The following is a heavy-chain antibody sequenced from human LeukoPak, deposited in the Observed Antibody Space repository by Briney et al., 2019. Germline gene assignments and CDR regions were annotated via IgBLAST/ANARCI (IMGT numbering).Heavy chain of an antibody. CDR1: GYTLTELS. CDR3: ATHPMITFGGVIVPFDY. Sequence: ASVKVPCKVSGYTLTELSMHWVRQAPGKGLEWMGGFDPEDGETIYAQKFQGRVTMTEDTSTDTAYMELSSLRSEDTAVYYCATHPMITFGGVIVPFDYWGQGTLVTVSS. D-gene: IGHD3-16*02. CDR2: FDPEDGET. V-gene: IGHV1-24*01. J-gene: IGHJ4*02.